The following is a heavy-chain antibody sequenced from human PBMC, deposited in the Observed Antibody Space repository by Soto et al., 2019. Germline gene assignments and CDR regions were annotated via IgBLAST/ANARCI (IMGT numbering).Heavy chain of an antibody. V-gene: IGHV3-74*01. CDR3: TRAGSYRFDY. CDR1: GFTFSTSW. CDR2: INSDGTTI. J-gene: IGHJ4*02. Sequence: EVQLVESGGDLIQPGGSLRIXCAXSGFTFSTSWMHWVRXTPGEGLAWVSRINSDGTTINYADSVKGRFTISRDNAKNTLYLQMNSLRADDTAVYYCTRAGSYRFDYWGQGTLVTVSS. D-gene: IGHD1-26*01.